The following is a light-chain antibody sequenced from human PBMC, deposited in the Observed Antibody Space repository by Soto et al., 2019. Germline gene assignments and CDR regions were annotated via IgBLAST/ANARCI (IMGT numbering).Light chain of an antibody. V-gene: IGLV2-14*01. CDR3: SSYTSTSTLV. CDR1: SSDVGGYNY. Sequence: QSVLTQPASVSGSPGQSINISCTGTSSDVGGYNYVSWYQQHPGKAPKLMIYDVSNRPSGVSNRFSGSKSGNTDSLTISGLQPEDEADYYSSSYTSTSTLVFGGGTKLTVL. J-gene: IGLJ2*01. CDR2: DVS.